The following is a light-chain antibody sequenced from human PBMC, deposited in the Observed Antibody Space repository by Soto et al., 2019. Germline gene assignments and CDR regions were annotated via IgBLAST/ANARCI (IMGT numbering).Light chain of an antibody. CDR2: VNSDGSH. V-gene: IGLV4-69*01. Sequence: QPVLTQSPSASASLGGSVKLTCSLSSGLSDYTIAWHQQQPEKGPRFLMRVNSDGSHIKRDEIPDRFSGSSSGTERYLTISSLQSEDEGDYYCQTWGTGARIFGGGTKVTVL. J-gene: IGLJ2*01. CDR3: QTWGTGARI. CDR1: SGLSDYT.